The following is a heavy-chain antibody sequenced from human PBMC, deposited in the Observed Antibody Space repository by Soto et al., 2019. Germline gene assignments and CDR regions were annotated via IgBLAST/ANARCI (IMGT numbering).Heavy chain of an antibody. Sequence: PGGSLRLSCAASGFTFSSYAMHWVRQAPGKGLEWVAVISYDGSNKYYADSVKGRFTISRDNSKNTLYLQMNSLRAEDTAVYYCARVNHGVAVDYWGQGTLVTVSS. CDR2: ISYDGSNK. J-gene: IGHJ4*02. V-gene: IGHV3-30-3*01. D-gene: IGHD2-8*01. CDR1: GFTFSSYA. CDR3: ARVNHGVAVDY.